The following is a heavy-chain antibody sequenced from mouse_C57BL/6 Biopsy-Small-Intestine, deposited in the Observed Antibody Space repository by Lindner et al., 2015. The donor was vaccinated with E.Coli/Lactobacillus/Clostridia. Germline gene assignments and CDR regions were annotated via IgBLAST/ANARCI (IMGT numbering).Heavy chain of an antibody. CDR2: VYPGSGNS. J-gene: IGHJ1*03. Sequence: VQLQESGPELVKPGASVKMSCKASGYSFTNYYIHWVKQRPGQGLEWIGWVYPGSGNSKYNEKFKGKASLTSDSSSSTAYMQLNSLTSEDSAVYYCASHGGRLGYFAVWGTGTTVTVSS. D-gene: IGHD1-1*02. CDR3: ASHGGRLGYFAV. CDR1: GYSFTNYY. V-gene: IGHV1-66*01.